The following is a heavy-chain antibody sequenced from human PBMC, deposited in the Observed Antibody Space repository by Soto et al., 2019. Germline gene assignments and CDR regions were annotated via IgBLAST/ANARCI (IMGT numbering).Heavy chain of an antibody. V-gene: IGHV1-18*01. D-gene: IGHD6-19*01. CDR2: ISAYNGNT. CDR1: GYTFTSYG. J-gene: IGHJ4*02. CDR3: ARDGRGHSSGWYRDYFDY. Sequence: QVQLVQSGAEVKKPGASVKVSCKASGYTFTSYGISWVRQAPGQGLEWMGWISAYNGNTNYAQKLQGRVTMTTDTSTSTAYMELRSLRSDDTAVYYCARDGRGHSSGWYRDYFDYWGQGTLVTVSS.